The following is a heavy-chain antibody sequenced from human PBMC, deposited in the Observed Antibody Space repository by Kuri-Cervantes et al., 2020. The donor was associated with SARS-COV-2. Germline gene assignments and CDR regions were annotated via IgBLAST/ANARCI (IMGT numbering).Heavy chain of an antibody. CDR2: IIPILGTA. D-gene: IGHD6-13*01. CDR1: GGTFSSYA. Sequence: SVKVSCKASGGTFSSYAISWVRQAPGQGLEWMGRIIPILGTANYAQKLQGRVTMTTDTSTSTAYMELRSLRSDDTAVYYCARDRLAAAGTTEHRHWGQGTLVTVSS. CDR3: ARDRLAAAGTTEHRH. V-gene: IGHV1-69*04. J-gene: IGHJ1*01.